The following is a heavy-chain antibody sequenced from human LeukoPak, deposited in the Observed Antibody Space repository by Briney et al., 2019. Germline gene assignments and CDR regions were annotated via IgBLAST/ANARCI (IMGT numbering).Heavy chain of an antibody. D-gene: IGHD6-25*01. Sequence: ASVKVSCKASGYTFTGYYMHWVRQAPGQGLEWMGWINPNSGGTNYAQKFQGRVTMTRDTSISTAYMELSRLRSDDTAVYYCARDGSPHYYYGMDVWGQGTTVTVPS. CDR1: GYTFTGYY. J-gene: IGHJ6*02. CDR2: INPNSGGT. V-gene: IGHV1-2*02. CDR3: ARDGSPHYYYGMDV.